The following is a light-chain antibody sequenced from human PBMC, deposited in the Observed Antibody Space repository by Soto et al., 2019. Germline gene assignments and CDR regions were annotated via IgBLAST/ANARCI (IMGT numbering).Light chain of an antibody. V-gene: IGLV2-14*01. CDR3: SSYTSSSTYV. CDR2: DVS. J-gene: IGLJ1*01. CDR1: SSDVGGYNC. Sequence: QSVLTQPASVSGSPGQSITISCTGTSSDVGGYNCVSWYQQHPGKAPKLMIYDVSNRPSGVSNRFSGSKSGNTASLTISGLQAEDEADYYCSSYTSSSTYVFGTGTK.